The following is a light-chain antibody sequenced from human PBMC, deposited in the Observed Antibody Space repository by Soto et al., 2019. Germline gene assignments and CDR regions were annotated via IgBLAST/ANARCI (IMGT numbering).Light chain of an antibody. CDR3: EQYDKSIT. CDR1: QSISSY. J-gene: IGKJ4*01. CDR2: AAS. Sequence: DIQMTQSPSSLSASVGDRVTITCRASQSISSYLDGYQQKPGKAPKLLIYAASSLQSGVPSRFSGSGSGTDFTLTISSLQPEDFAVYYCEQYDKSITFGGGTKVEIK. V-gene: IGKV1-39*01.